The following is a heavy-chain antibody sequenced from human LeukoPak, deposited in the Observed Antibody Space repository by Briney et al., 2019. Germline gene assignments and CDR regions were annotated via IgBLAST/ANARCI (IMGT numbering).Heavy chain of an antibody. D-gene: IGHD3-22*01. V-gene: IGHV3-74*01. CDR2: INNDGSST. J-gene: IGHJ3*02. CDR1: GFTFSSYW. CDR3: ARGYYYDSSGPNRAFDI. Sequence: SGGSLGLSCAASGFTFSSYWMHWVRQAPGKGLVWVSRINNDGSSTTYADSVKGRFTISRDNAKNTLYLQMNSLRAEDTAVYYCARGYYYDSSGPNRAFDIWGQGTMVTVSS.